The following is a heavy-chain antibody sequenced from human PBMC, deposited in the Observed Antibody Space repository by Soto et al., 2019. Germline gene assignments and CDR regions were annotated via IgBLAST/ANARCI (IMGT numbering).Heavy chain of an antibody. V-gene: IGHV3-23*01. D-gene: IGHD1-26*01. CDR3: ATEMGATQGPFDN. J-gene: IGHJ4*02. CDR1: VFPFGANA. CDR2: LSNTGRRT. Sequence: WGSLRLSCLVSVFPFGANAMSWFRQAPGKGLEWVSGLSNTGRRTSYADSVKGRFNISRDNSENTVYLQMNSLRVEDTAVYYCATEMGATQGPFDNWGQGTLVTVSS.